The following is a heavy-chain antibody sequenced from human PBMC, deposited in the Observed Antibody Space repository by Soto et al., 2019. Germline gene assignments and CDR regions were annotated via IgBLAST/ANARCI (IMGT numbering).Heavy chain of an antibody. Sequence: PSETLSLTCTVSGDSITSADYYWSWIRQSPRRGLEWIGYIYYTGSTYYNPSLKSRVSMSIATSENQFSLQMNSVTAADTAVYYCARVLRARKFDSWGQGTLVTVSS. V-gene: IGHV4-30-4*01. CDR1: GDSITSADYY. CDR2: IYYTGST. CDR3: ARVLRARKFDS. J-gene: IGHJ4*02. D-gene: IGHD2-15*01.